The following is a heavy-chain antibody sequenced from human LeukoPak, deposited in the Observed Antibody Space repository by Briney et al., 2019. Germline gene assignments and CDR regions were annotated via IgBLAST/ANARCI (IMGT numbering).Heavy chain of an antibody. J-gene: IGHJ4*02. V-gene: IGHV4-34*01. CDR2: INHSGST. CDR1: GGSFSGYY. CDR3: ASTTHDSSGYYYSY. Sequence: PSETLSLTCAVYGGSFSGYYWSWIRQPPGKGLEWIGEINHSGSTNYNPSLKSRVTISVDTSKNQFSLKLSSVTAADTAVYYCASTTHDSSGYYYSYWGQGTLVIVSS. D-gene: IGHD3-22*01.